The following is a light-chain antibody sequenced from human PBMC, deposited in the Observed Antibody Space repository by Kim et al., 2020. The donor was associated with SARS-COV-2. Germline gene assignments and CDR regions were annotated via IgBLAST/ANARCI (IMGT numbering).Light chain of an antibody. CDR2: HAA. V-gene: IGKV3-11*01. CDR3: HNRSMWPLAPT. Sequence: PGEGATPSARASRIIGTYLARYQNTRRQALRRLISHAAIRATRTPDTFTGSGSVTDFTLTITSLDPEDFAMYFCHNRSMWPLAPTFGGGTKVDIK. J-gene: IGKJ4*01. CDR1: RIIGTY.